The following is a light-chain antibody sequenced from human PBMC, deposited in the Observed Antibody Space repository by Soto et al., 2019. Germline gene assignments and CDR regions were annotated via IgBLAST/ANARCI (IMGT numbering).Light chain of an antibody. Sequence: EIVLTQSPGTLSLSPGERATLSCRASQSVSSGYLAWYQQKPGQAPRLLIYGASSRATGIPDRFSGSGSGTDFTLTISRLEPEDFAVYYCQQYGSPYTFGQGTKLEIK. J-gene: IGKJ2*01. CDR2: GAS. CDR1: QSVSSGY. V-gene: IGKV3-20*01. CDR3: QQYGSPYT.